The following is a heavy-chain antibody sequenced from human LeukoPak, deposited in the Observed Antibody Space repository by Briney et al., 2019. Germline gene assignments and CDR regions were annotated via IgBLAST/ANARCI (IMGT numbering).Heavy chain of an antibody. V-gene: IGHV4-39*02. CDR3: ARDYRDYGVHYYFDY. J-gene: IGHJ4*02. Sequence: SETLSLTCTVSGASISSGSYYWGWIRQPPGKGLEWIGSIYYSGSTYYNPSLKSRVTISVDTSKSQFSLKLSSVTAADTAVYYCARDYRDYGVHYYFDYWGQGTLVTVSS. D-gene: IGHD4-17*01. CDR2: IYYSGST. CDR1: GASISSGSYY.